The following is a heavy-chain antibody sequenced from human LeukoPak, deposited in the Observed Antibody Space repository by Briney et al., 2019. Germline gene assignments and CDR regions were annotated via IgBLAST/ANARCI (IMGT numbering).Heavy chain of an antibody. D-gene: IGHD1-26*01. CDR2: IYSGGST. CDR1: GFTLSSNY. Sequence: PGGSLRLSCAASGFTLSSNYISWVRQAPGKGLEWVSVIYSGGSTYYPDSVKGRFTISRDNSKTTLYLQMNSLRATDTAVYYVSRTVGGTRAESDWGQGTVVSVCS. CDR3: SRTVGGTRAESD. J-gene: IGHJ4*02. V-gene: IGHV3-53*01.